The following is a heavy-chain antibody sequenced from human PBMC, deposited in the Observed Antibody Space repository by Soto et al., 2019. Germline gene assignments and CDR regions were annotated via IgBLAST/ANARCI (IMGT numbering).Heavy chain of an antibody. Sequence: GGSLRLSCAASGFTFSSYSMNWVRQAPGKGLEWVSSISSSSSYIYYADSVKGRFTISRDNAKNSLYLQMNSLRAEDTAVYYCARALYYYDNSGYYGSWGQGNLVTVSS. CDR1: GFTFSSYS. V-gene: IGHV3-21*01. D-gene: IGHD3-22*01. J-gene: IGHJ5*02. CDR2: ISSSSSYI. CDR3: ARALYYYDNSGYYGS.